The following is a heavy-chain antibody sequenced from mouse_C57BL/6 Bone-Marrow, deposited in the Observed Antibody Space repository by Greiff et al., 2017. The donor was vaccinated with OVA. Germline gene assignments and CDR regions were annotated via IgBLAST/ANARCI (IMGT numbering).Heavy chain of an antibody. CDR2: IHPSDSDT. CDR3: AIWGTTVVPSYYAMDY. Sequence: QVQLQQPGAELVKPGASVKVSCKASGYTFTSYWMHWVKQRPGQGLEWIGRIHPSDSDTNYNQKFKGKATLTVDKSSSTAYMQLSSLTSEDSAVYYCAIWGTTVVPSYYAMDYWGQGTSVTVSS. J-gene: IGHJ4*01. D-gene: IGHD1-1*01. V-gene: IGHV1-74*01. CDR1: GYTFTSYW.